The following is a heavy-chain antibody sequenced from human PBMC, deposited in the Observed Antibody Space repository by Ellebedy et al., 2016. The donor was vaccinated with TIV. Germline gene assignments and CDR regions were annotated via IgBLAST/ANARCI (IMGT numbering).Heavy chain of an antibody. CDR1: GGSISSYY. Sequence: MPGGSLRLSCTVSGGSISSYYWSWIRQPPGKGLEWIGYIYYIGSTNYNPSLKSRVTISVDTSKNQFSLKLSSVTAADTAVYYCARATVEWNDAFDIWGQGTMVTVSS. D-gene: IGHD3-3*01. CDR2: IYYIGST. V-gene: IGHV4-59*01. CDR3: ARATVEWNDAFDI. J-gene: IGHJ3*02.